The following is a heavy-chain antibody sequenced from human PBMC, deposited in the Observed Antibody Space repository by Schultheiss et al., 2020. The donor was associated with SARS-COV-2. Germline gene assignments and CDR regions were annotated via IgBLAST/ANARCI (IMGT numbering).Heavy chain of an antibody. CDR3: ARSWGELPNAFDI. D-gene: IGHD3-16*01. V-gene: IGHV3-21*04. CDR2: ISSSSSYI. J-gene: IGHJ3*02. Sequence: GGSLRLSCAASGFTFSSYAMNWVRQAPGKGLEWVSSISSSSSYIYYADSVKGRFTISRDNAKNSLYLQMNSLRAEDTAVYFCARSWGELPNAFDIWGQGTMVTVSS. CDR1: GFTFSSYA.